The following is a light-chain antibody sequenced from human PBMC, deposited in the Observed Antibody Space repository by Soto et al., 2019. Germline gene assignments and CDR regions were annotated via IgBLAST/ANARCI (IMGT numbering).Light chain of an antibody. Sequence: QSVLTQPPSVSGAPGQMVTISCTGSSSHIGAGYDVHWYQQRPGTAPKLLIFGNINRPSGVPDRFSGSKSGTSASLAITGLQAEDEGDYYCQSYDSTLSARYVFGTGTKLTVL. V-gene: IGLV1-40*01. CDR1: SSHIGAGYD. CDR3: QSYDSTLSARYV. CDR2: GNI. J-gene: IGLJ1*01.